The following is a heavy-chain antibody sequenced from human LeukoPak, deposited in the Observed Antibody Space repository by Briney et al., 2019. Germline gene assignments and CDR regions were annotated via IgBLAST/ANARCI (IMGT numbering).Heavy chain of an antibody. J-gene: IGHJ3*02. D-gene: IGHD3-22*01. CDR3: ARRGAYYDSSGSDI. V-gene: IGHV4-39*01. Sequence: SETPSLTCTVSGGSISSSSYYWGWIRQPPGKGLEWIGSIYYSGSTYYNPSLKSRVTISVDTSKNQFSLKLSSVTAADTAVYYCARRGAYYDSSGSDIWGQGTMVTVSS. CDR1: GGSISSSSYY. CDR2: IYYSGST.